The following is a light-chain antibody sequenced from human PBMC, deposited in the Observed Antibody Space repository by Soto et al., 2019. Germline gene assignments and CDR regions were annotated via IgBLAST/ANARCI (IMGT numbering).Light chain of an antibody. J-gene: IGLJ3*02. V-gene: IGLV2-8*01. CDR3: SSYAGSTRL. CDR2: EVT. CDR1: SSDVGGYNY. Sequence: QSALTQPASASGSPGQSVTISCTGTSSDVGGYNYVSWHQQHPGKAPKLMIYEVTKRPAGVPSRFSGSNSGNAAFLTVSGLDAEDEADYYCSSYAGSTRLFGGGTKLTVL.